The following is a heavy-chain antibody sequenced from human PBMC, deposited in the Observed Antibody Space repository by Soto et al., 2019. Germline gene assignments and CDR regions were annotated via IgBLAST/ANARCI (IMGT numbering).Heavy chain of an antibody. J-gene: IGHJ4*02. D-gene: IGHD3-22*01. CDR2: ISGSGGST. V-gene: IGHV3-23*01. CDR1: GFTFSSYA. CDR3: AIHQGYYDSSGYYSLFDY. Sequence: GGSLRLSCAASGFTFSSYAMSWVRQAPGKGLEWVSAISGSGGSTYYADSVKGRFTISRDNSKNTLYLQMNSLRAEDTAVYYCAIHQGYYDSSGYYSLFDYWGQGTLVTVSS.